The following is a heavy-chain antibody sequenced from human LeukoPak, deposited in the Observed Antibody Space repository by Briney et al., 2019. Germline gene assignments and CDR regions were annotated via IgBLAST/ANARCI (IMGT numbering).Heavy chain of an antibody. V-gene: IGHV4-59*01. Sequence: SETLSLTCTVSGGSISSYYWSWIRQPPGKGLEWIGYIYYSGSTNYNPSLKSRVTISVDTSKNQFSLKLSSVTAADTAVYYCARRTHPIYNWFDPWGQGTLVTVSS. J-gene: IGHJ5*02. D-gene: IGHD3-3*01. CDR1: GGSISSYY. CDR2: IYYSGST. CDR3: ARRTHPIYNWFDP.